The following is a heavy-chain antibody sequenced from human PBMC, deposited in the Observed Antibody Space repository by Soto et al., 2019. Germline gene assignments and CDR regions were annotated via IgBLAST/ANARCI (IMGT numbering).Heavy chain of an antibody. CDR2: ISAYNGNT. D-gene: IGHD2-2*01. CDR1: GYTFTSYG. CDR3: ARDIGKYQQLSSYYCYGMDG. J-gene: IGHJ6*02. Sequence: GASVKVSCKASGYTFTSYGTSWVLQAPGQGLEWMGWISAYNGNTNYAQKLQGRVTMTTDTSTSTAYMELRSLRSDDTAVYYCARDIGKYQQLSSYYCYGMDGWGQGTTGTVSS. V-gene: IGHV1-18*01.